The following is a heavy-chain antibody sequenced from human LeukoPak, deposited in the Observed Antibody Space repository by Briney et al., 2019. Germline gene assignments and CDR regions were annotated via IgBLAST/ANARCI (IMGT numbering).Heavy chain of an antibody. Sequence: GSLRLSCAASGFTVSSNYMSWVRQAPGKGLEWVSVIYSGGSTYYADSVKGRFTISRDNSKNTLYLQMNSLRAEDTAVYYCASGDYGDYDRPYDYWGQGTLVTVSS. CDR2: IYSGGST. J-gene: IGHJ4*02. CDR3: ASGDYGDYDRPYDY. V-gene: IGHV3-53*01. CDR1: GFTVSSNY. D-gene: IGHD4-17*01.